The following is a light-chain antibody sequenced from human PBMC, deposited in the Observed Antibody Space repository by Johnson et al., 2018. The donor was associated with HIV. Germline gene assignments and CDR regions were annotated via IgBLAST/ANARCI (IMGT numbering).Light chain of an antibody. CDR1: SSNIGNNY. V-gene: IGLV1-51*02. CDR3: GTWDSSLSAYV. Sequence: QSVLTQPPSVSAAPGQKVTISCSGSSSNIGNNYVSWYQQLPGTAPKLLIYENNKRPSGIPDRFSGSKSGTSATLGITGLQTGVEADYYCGTWDSSLSAYVFGTWTKVT. CDR2: ENN. J-gene: IGLJ1*01.